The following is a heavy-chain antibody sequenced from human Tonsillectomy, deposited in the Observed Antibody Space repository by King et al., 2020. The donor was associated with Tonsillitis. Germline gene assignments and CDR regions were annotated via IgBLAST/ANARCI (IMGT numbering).Heavy chain of an antibody. Sequence: QLVQSGVEVKKPGASVKVSCKASGYTFTNYGISWVRQAPGQGLEWMGWISAYNGNTEYAQKFQGRVTMTTDTSTSTAYMELRSLRSDDTAVYYCARDRGLYSRGDASDIWGQGTLVTVSS. J-gene: IGHJ3*02. V-gene: IGHV1-18*01. CDR2: ISAYNGNT. CDR3: ARDRGLYSRGDASDI. D-gene: IGHD6-13*01. CDR1: GYTFTNYG.